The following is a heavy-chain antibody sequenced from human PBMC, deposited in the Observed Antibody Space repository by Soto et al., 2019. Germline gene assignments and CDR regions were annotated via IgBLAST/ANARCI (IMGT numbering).Heavy chain of an antibody. CDR1: GFTFSSYS. D-gene: IGHD4-17*01. Sequence: GGSLRLSCAASGFTFSSYSMNWVRQAPGKGLEWVSAISGSSGCTYYADSVKGRFTISRDNSKNTLYLQMNSLRAEDTAVYYCAKDLGYGGHFDYWGQGTLVTVSS. V-gene: IGHV3-23*01. J-gene: IGHJ4*02. CDR3: AKDLGYGGHFDY. CDR2: ISGSSGCT.